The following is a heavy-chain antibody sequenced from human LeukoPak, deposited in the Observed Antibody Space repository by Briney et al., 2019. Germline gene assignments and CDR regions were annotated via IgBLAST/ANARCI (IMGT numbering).Heavy chain of an antibody. Sequence: GGSLRLSCAASGFTFSSYGMSWVRQAPGKGLEWVSAISGSGGSTHYADSVKGRFTISRDNSKNTLYLQMNSLRAEDTAVYCCAKVLNYYGSGYFDYWGRGTLVTVSS. D-gene: IGHD3-10*01. V-gene: IGHV3-23*01. CDR3: AKVLNYYGSGYFDY. J-gene: IGHJ4*02. CDR1: GFTFSSYG. CDR2: ISGSGGST.